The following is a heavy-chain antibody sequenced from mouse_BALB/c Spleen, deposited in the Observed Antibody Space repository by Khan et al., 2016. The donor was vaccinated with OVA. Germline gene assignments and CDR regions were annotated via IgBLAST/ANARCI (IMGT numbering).Heavy chain of an antibody. CDR1: GYSITSDYA. D-gene: IGHD2-14*01. Sequence: EVQLQESGPGLVKPSQSLSLTCTVTGYSITSDYAWNWIRQFPGNTLEWMGYISYSGSTSYNPSLKSRISITRDTTKNQFFLQLNSVTTEDTTPYDCARSRYRYIFAYWGQGTLVTVSA. J-gene: IGHJ3*01. CDR3: ARSRYRYIFAY. CDR2: ISYSGST. V-gene: IGHV3-2*02.